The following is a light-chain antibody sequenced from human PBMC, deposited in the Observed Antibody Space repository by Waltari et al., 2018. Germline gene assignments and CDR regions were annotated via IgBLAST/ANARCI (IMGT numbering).Light chain of an antibody. J-gene: IGLJ1*01. CDR1: STDVRSYNL. Sequence: QSALTQPASVSGSPGQSITISCTGTSTDVRSYNLVSWSHHRPAKAPKLIIYGVSKRPSGVSNRFSGSKSGNTASLTISGLRTEDEADYYCCSYAGGSAFVFGTGTKITVL. CDR3: CSYAGGSAFV. V-gene: IGLV2-23*02. CDR2: GVS.